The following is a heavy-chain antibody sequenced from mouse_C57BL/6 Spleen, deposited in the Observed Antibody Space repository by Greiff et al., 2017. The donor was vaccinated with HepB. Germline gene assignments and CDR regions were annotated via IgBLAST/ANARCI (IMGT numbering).Heavy chain of an antibody. J-gene: IGHJ1*03. V-gene: IGHV1-52*01. Sequence: QVQLQQPGAELVRPGSSVKLSCKASGYTFTSYWMHWVKQRPIQGLEWIGNIDPSDSETHYNQKFKDKATLTVDKSSSTAYMQLSSLTSEDSAVYYCAREGVLRWYFDVWGTGTTVTVSS. D-gene: IGHD1-1*01. CDR2: IDPSDSET. CDR1: GYTFTSYW. CDR3: AREGVLRWYFDV.